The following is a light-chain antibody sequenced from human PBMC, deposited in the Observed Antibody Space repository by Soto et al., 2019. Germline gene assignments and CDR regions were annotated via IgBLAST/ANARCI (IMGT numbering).Light chain of an antibody. V-gene: IGKV3-15*01. CDR3: QQYNNRPQT. CDR1: QSVSSN. CDR2: GAS. Sequence: EIVMTQSPATLSVSPGERATLSCRASQSVSSNLAWYQQKPGQAPRLLIYGASTRATGIPARFSGSGSGTELTLTISSLQPEEFAVYYCQQYNNRPQTFGQGTKGEIK. J-gene: IGKJ1*01.